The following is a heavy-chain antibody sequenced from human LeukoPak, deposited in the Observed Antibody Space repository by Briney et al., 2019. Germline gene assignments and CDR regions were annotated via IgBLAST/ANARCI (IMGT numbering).Heavy chain of an antibody. J-gene: IGHJ4*02. CDR3: ASSPYYDSSGYLPH. D-gene: IGHD3-22*01. CDR2: IIPIFGTA. CDR1: GGTFSNYA. V-gene: IGHV1-69*13. Sequence: SVKVSCKASGGTFSNYAISWVRQAPGQGLEWMGGIIPIFGTANYAQKFQGRVTITADESTSTAYMELSSLRSEDTAVYYCASSPYYDSSGYLPHWGQGTLVTVSS.